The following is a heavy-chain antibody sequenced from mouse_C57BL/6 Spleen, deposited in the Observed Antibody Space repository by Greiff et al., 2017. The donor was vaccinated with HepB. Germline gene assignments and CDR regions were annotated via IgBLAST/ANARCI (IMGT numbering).Heavy chain of an antibody. D-gene: IGHD2-4*01. V-gene: IGHV1-26*01. J-gene: IGHJ4*01. CDR3: ARLFYYDCDEDYAMDY. CDR2: INPNNGGT. Sequence: EVQLQQSGPELVKPGASVKISCKASGYTFTDYYMNWVKQSHGKSLEWIGDINPNNGGTSYNQKFKGKATLTVDKSSSTAYMELRSLTSEDSAVYYCARLFYYDCDEDYAMDYWGQGTSVTVSS. CDR1: GYTFTDYY.